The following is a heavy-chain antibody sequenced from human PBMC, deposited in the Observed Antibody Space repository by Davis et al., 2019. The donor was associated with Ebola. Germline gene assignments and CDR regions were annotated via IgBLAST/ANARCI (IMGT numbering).Heavy chain of an antibody. V-gene: IGHV3-23*01. D-gene: IGHD3-16*02. Sequence: GESLKISCAAPGFTFSSYAMSWVRQAPGKGLEWVSGISSSGGTTYYADSVKGRFTISRDNSQNTLDLQMNSLRAEDTAVYYCAKSPFMSTFGGVIVIPGATGFDYWGQGTLVTVSS. J-gene: IGHJ4*02. CDR1: GFTFSSYA. CDR3: AKSPFMSTFGGVIVIPGATGFDY. CDR2: ISSSGGTT.